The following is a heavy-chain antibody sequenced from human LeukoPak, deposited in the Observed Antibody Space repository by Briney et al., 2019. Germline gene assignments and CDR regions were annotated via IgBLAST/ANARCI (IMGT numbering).Heavy chain of an antibody. CDR1: GGSISSYY. CDR2: IYTSGST. CDR3: ARDQVAYDILTGYYTNYYYGMDV. V-gene: IGHV4-4*07. Sequence: SETLSLTCNVSGGSISSYYWSWIRQPAGKGLEWIGRIYTSGSTNYNPSLKSRVTMSVDTSKNQFSLKLSSVTAADTAVYYCARDQVAYDILTGYYTNYYYGMDVWGQGTTVTVSS. D-gene: IGHD3-9*01. J-gene: IGHJ6*02.